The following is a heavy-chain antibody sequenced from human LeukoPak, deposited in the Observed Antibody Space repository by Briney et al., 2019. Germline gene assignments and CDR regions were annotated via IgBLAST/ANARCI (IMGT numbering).Heavy chain of an antibody. V-gene: IGHV3-64D*06. Sequence: GGSLRLSCSASGFTFSSCFMHWVRQAPGKGLEFVSAISPNGGTTDYADSVRGRFTISRDNSKNTLYLQMSSLRPEDTAVYYCVKDLSGTFSFDYWGQGILVTASS. CDR1: GFTFSSCF. D-gene: IGHD1-26*01. CDR3: VKDLSGTFSFDY. CDR2: ISPNGGTT. J-gene: IGHJ4*02.